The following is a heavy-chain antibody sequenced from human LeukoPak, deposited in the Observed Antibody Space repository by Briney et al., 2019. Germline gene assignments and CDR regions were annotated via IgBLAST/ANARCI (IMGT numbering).Heavy chain of an antibody. CDR2: IYTSGST. V-gene: IGHV4-61*02. CDR1: GGSISSGSYY. J-gene: IGHJ4*02. Sequence: SETLSLTCTVSGGSISSGSYYWSWIRQPAGKGLEWIGRIYTSGSTNYNPSPKSRVTISVDTSKNQFSLKLSSMTAADTAVYYCAREAIQDYGDYVPYFDYWGQGTLVTVSS. CDR3: AREAIQDYGDYVPYFDY. D-gene: IGHD4-17*01.